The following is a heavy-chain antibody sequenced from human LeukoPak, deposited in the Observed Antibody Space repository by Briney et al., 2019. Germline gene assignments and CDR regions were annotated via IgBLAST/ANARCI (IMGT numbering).Heavy chain of an antibody. D-gene: IGHD3-3*01. CDR1: GGSISSYY. J-gene: IGHJ4*02. V-gene: IGHV4-59*01. Sequence: SETLSLTCTVSGGSISSYYWSWIRQPPGKGLEWIGYIYYSGSTNYNPSLKSRVTISVDTSKNQFSLKLSSVTAADTAVYYCARVTVVRDFWGGYWSEYYFDYWGQGTLVTVSS. CDR2: IYYSGST. CDR3: ARVTVVRDFWGGYWSEYYFDY.